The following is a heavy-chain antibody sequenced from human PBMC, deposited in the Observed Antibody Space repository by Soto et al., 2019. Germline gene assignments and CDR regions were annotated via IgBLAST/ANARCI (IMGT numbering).Heavy chain of an antibody. D-gene: IGHD6-19*01. CDR3: ARPDRRGWYYMDV. CDR2: IYPGDSDT. Sequence: GESLKISCKGSGYSFTTYWIAWVRQMPGKGLEWMGIIYPGDSDTRYSPSFQGQVTISADKSMSTAYLQWSSLKASDTAMYYCARPDRRGWYYMDVWGKGTTVTVSS. J-gene: IGHJ6*03. CDR1: GYSFTTYW. V-gene: IGHV5-51*01.